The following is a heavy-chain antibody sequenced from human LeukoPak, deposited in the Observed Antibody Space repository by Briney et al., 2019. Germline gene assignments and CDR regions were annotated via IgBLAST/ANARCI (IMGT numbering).Heavy chain of an antibody. Sequence: SETLSLTCTVSGGSISSSSYYWGWSRQPPGKGLEWIGEINHSGSTNYNPSLKSRVTISVDTSKNQFSLKLSSVTAADTAVYYCARRFGGYSGYVRLDYWGQGTLVTVSS. D-gene: IGHD5-12*01. CDR3: ARRFGGYSGYVRLDY. CDR2: INHSGST. V-gene: IGHV4-39*07. CDR1: GGSISSSSYY. J-gene: IGHJ4*02.